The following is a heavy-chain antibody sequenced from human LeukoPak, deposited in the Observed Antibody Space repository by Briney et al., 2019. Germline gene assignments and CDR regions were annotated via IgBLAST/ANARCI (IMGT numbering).Heavy chain of an antibody. CDR3: ARDQSHDCGYYYYYYYMDV. V-gene: IGHV1-18*01. D-gene: IGHD4-17*01. CDR1: GCTFTSYG. J-gene: IGHJ6*03. CDR2: ISAYNGNT. Sequence: ASVKVSCKASGCTFTSYGISWVRQAPGQGLEWMGWISAYNGNTNYAQKLQGRVTMTTDTSTSTAYMELRSLRSDDTAVYYCARDQSHDCGYYYYYYYMDVWGKGTTVTVSS.